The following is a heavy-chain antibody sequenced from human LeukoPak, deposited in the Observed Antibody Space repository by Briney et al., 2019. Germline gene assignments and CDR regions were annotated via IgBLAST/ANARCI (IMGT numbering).Heavy chain of an antibody. V-gene: IGHV3-33*08. CDR1: GFTFSNYG. CDR3: AREHAFDI. CDR2: IWYDGSNK. Sequence: GGSLRLSCAASGFTFSNYGMSWVRQAPGKGLEWVAVIWYDGSNKYYADSVKGRFTISRDNSKNTLYLQMNSLRAEDTAVYYCAREHAFDIWGQGTMVTVSS. J-gene: IGHJ3*02.